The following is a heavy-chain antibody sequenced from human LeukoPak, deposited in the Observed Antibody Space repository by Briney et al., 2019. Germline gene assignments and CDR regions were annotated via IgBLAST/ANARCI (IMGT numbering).Heavy chain of an antibody. CDR3: AKDSGIAVAGSLDY. CDR2: ISGSGGRT. CDR1: GFTFSSHA. D-gene: IGHD6-19*01. Sequence: GGSLRLSCAASGFTFSSHAMSWVRQAPGKGLEWVSAISGSGGRTDYADSVRGRFTIPRDNSKNTLHLHTNSLRDEDTAVYYCAKDSGIAVAGSLDYWGQGTLVTVSS. V-gene: IGHV3-23*01. J-gene: IGHJ4*02.